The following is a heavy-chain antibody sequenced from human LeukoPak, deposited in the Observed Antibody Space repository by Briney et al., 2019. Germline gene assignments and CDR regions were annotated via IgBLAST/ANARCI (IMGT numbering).Heavy chain of an antibody. CDR3: ARGSDFWSGYSFDY. CDR2: IHGSSGST. CDR1: GFTFSNYG. V-gene: IGHV3-23*01. Sequence: GGSLRLSCSASGFTFSNYGMSWVRQAPGKGLEWVSGIHGSSGSTYYADSVKGRSTISRDNSKNTLYLQMNSLRAEDTAVYYCARGSDFWSGYSFDYWGQGTLVTVSS. J-gene: IGHJ4*02. D-gene: IGHD3-3*01.